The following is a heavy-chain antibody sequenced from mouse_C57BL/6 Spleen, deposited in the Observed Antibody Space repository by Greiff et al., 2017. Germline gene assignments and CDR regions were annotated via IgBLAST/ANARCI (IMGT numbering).Heavy chain of an antibody. CDR3: ARGWEGGYAMDD. J-gene: IGHJ4*01. D-gene: IGHD4-1*01. Sequence: VQLQQSGPELVKPGASVKISCKASGYTFTDYYMNWVKQSHGKSLEWIGDINPNNGGTSYNQKFKGKATLTVDKSSSTAYMELRSLTSEDSAVDYCARGWEGGYAMDDWGQGTSVTVSS. V-gene: IGHV1-26*01. CDR1: GYTFTDYY. CDR2: INPNNGGT.